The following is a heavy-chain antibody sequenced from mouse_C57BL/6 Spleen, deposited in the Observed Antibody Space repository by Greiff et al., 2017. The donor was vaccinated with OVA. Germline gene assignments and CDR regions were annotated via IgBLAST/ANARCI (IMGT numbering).Heavy chain of an antibody. Sequence: VQLQQSGPELVKPGASVKISCKASGYTFTDYYMNWVKQSHGKSLEWIGDINPNNGGTSYNQKFKGKATLTVDKSSSTAYMELRSLTSEDSAVYYCARRENDYDGYFDVWGTGTTVTVSS. CDR3: ARRENDYDGYFDV. CDR2: INPNNGGT. V-gene: IGHV1-26*01. D-gene: IGHD2-4*01. J-gene: IGHJ1*03. CDR1: GYTFTDYY.